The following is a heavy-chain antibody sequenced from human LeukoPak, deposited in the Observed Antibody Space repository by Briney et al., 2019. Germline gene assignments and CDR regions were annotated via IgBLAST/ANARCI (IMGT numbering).Heavy chain of an antibody. V-gene: IGHV4-39*01. CDR1: GGSISSTAYY. D-gene: IGHD4-17*01. CDR3: TRRGGDGDYRPDY. CDR2: IYYSGIT. Sequence: SETLSLTCSVSGGSISSTAYYWGWIRQPPGKGLEWIGSIYYSGITYYNPSLKSRVTISLDTSRNQFSLKLNSVTAEETAVYYCTRRGGDGDYRPDYWGQGTLVTVSS. J-gene: IGHJ4*02.